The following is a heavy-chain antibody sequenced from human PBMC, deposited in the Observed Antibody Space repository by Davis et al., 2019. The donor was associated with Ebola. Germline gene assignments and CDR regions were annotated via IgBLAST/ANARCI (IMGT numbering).Heavy chain of an antibody. CDR2: IYTGDSDT. CDR1: GNSFTNFW. CDR3: ESLRRTITGMDDAFDI. V-gene: IGHV5-51*01. D-gene: IGHD1-20*01. Sequence: KVSCKASGNSFTNFWIGWVRQMPGKGLEWMGLIYTGDSDTRYSPSFRGQVTISADKSITTAYLQWSGLRASETAMYYCESLRRTITGMDDAFDIWGQGTMVTVSS. J-gene: IGHJ3*02.